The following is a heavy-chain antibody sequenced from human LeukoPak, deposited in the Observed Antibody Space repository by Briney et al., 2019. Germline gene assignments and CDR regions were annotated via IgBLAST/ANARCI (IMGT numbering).Heavy chain of an antibody. CDR3: ARESYGSGSYYY. CDR2: IFDNGST. J-gene: IGHJ4*02. D-gene: IGHD3-10*01. Sequence: SETLSLTCTVSGGSISGGGYYWSWIRQHPGKGLEGIGYIFDNGSTDYNPSLKSRVTISVDTSKNQLSLKLRSLTAADTAVYYCARESYGSGSYYYWGQGTLVTVSS. V-gene: IGHV4-31*03. CDR1: GGSISGGGYY.